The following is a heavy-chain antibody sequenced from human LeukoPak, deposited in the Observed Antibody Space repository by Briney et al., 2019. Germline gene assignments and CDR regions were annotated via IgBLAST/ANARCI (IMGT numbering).Heavy chain of an antibody. CDR3: AKWRLVPRDPFDY. Sequence: SETLSLTCTVSGGSISSNYWSWIRQPPGKGLVWIGYIYNSGGINYNPSLKSRVAISVDTSKNQFSLKLNSVTAADTAVYYCAKWRLVPRDPFDYWGQGTLVTVSS. V-gene: IGHV4-59*01. CDR2: IYNSGGI. D-gene: IGHD6-19*01. J-gene: IGHJ4*02. CDR1: GGSISSNY.